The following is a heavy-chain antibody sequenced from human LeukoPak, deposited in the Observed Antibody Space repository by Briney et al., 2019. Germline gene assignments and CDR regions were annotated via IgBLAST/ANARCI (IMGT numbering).Heavy chain of an antibody. D-gene: IGHD2/OR15-2a*01. Sequence: SETLSLTCTVSGASISTYYRSWIRQPPGKGLEWIGYLYYSGSTNYSPSLKSRVTMSVDTSKSQFSLKLNSVTAADTAIYYCARVRGTFETDWGQGTLVTVSP. CDR1: GASISTYY. J-gene: IGHJ1*01. CDR3: ARVRGTFETD. CDR2: LYYSGST. V-gene: IGHV4-59*01.